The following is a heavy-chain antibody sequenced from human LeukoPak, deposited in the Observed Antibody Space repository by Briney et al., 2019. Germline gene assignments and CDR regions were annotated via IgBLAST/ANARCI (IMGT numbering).Heavy chain of an antibody. V-gene: IGHV3-30*04. D-gene: IGHD6-19*01. Sequence: PGGSLRLSCAASGFTFSSYAMHWVRQAPGKGLEWVAVISYDGSNKYYADSVKGRFTISRDNSKNTLYLQMNSLRAKDTAVYYCAGREVAVAGNYFDYWGQGTLVTVSS. CDR2: ISYDGSNK. CDR3: AGREVAVAGNYFDY. J-gene: IGHJ4*02. CDR1: GFTFSSYA.